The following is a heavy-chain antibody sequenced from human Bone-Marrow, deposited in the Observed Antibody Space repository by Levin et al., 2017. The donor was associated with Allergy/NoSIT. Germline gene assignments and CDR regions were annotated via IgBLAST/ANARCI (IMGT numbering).Heavy chain of an antibody. CDR1: GFTFSNYA. Sequence: GGSLRLSCAASGFTFSNYAMSWVRQAPGKGLEWVSSVSGSGSSTYYADSVKGRFTISRDNSKNTLYLQMNSLRAEDTAVYYCAKDWFGNYFDAFDVWGQGTMVTVSS. CDR3: AKDWFGNYFDAFDV. CDR2: VSGSGSST. V-gene: IGHV3-23*01. J-gene: IGHJ3*01. D-gene: IGHD3-10*01.